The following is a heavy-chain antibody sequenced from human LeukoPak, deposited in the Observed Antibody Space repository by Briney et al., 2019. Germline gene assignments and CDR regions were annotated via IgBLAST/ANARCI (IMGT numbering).Heavy chain of an antibody. V-gene: IGHV3-11*01. CDR1: GFTFSDYY. CDR2: ISSSGSTI. CDR3: ARDRNYDFWSGYPDAFDI. Sequence: GRSLRLSCAASGFTFSDYYMSWIRQAPGKGLEWVSYISSSGSTIYYADSVKGRFTISRDNAKNSLYLQMNSLRAEDTAVYYCARDRNYDFWSGYPDAFDIWGQGTMATVSS. D-gene: IGHD3-3*01. J-gene: IGHJ3*02.